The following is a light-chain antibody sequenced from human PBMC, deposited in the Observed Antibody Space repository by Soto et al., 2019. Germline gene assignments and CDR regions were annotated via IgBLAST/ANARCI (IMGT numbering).Light chain of an antibody. V-gene: IGLV2-14*01. CDR3: SSYTTSNTRQIV. Sequence: QSVLTQPSSVSAFPGQSITISCTGTSSDVCGYNYVSWYQQHPGKAPKFMIYDVSNRPSGVSNRFSGSKSGNTASLTISGLQAEDEADYYCSSYTTSNTRQIVFGTGTKVTVL. CDR2: DVS. J-gene: IGLJ1*01. CDR1: SSDVCGYNY.